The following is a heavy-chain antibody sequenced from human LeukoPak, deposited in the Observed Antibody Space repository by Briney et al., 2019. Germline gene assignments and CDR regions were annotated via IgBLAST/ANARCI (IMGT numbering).Heavy chain of an antibody. D-gene: IGHD5-18*01. V-gene: IGHV7-4-1*02. Sequence: ASVKVSCKASGYTFTSYAMNWVRQAPGQGLVWMGWINTNTGNPTYAQGFTGRFVFSLDTSVSTAYLQISSLKAEDTAVYYCAREISGYSYGYPYGTFDYWGQGTLVTVSS. CDR3: AREISGYSYGYPYGTFDY. CDR2: INTNTGNP. CDR1: GYTFTSYA. J-gene: IGHJ4*02.